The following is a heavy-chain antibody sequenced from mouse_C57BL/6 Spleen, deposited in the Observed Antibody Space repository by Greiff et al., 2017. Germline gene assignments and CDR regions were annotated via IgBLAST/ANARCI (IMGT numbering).Heavy chain of an antibody. Sequence: VQVVESGPGLVAPSQSLSITCTVSGFSLTSYGVHWVRQPPGKGLEWLVVIWSDGSTTYNSALKSRLSISKDNSKSQVFLKMNSLQTDDTAMYYCARHMVTTEYYAMDYWGQGTSVTVSS. CDR3: ARHMVTTEYYAMDY. CDR1: GFSLTSYG. J-gene: IGHJ4*01. V-gene: IGHV2-6-1*01. D-gene: IGHD2-2*01. CDR2: IWSDGST.